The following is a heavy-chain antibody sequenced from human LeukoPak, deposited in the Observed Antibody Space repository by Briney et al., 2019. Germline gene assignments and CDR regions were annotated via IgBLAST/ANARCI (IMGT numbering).Heavy chain of an antibody. V-gene: IGHV3-74*01. D-gene: IGHD5-18*01. J-gene: IGHJ4*02. CDR2: INRDGSST. CDR1: GVIFSNYW. CDR3: TRGGGYSYGSFDY. Sequence: GGSLTLSCAAYGVIFSNYWMHWVRQPQGKGLVWVSRINRDGSSTSYADSVKGRFTISRDNAKNTLYLQMNSLRAEDTAVYYCTRGGGYSYGSFDYWGQGTLVSVSS.